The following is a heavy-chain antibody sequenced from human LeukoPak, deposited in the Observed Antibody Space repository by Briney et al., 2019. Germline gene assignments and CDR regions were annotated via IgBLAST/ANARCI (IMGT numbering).Heavy chain of an antibody. CDR2: INPSGGST. V-gene: IGHV1-46*01. CDR3: AGGIPDEGFDP. J-gene: IGHJ5*02. D-gene: IGHD1-14*01. Sequence: ASVNVSCKASGYTFTSYYMHWVRQAPGQGLEWMGIINPSGGSTSYAQKFQGRVTMTRDTSTSTVYMELSSLRSEDTAVYYCAGGIPDEGFDPWGQGTLVTVSS. CDR1: GYTFTSYY.